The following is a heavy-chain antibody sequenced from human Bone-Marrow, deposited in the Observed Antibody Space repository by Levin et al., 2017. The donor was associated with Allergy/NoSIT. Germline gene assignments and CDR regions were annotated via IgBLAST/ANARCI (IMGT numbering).Heavy chain of an antibody. Sequence: GASVKVSCKVSGYTLTELSMHWVRQAPGKGLEWMGGFDPEDGETIYAQKFQGRVTMTEDTSTDTAYMELSSLRSEDTAVYYCATGGWLRTGGYYYYYGMDGWGQGTTVTVSS. CDR3: ATGGWLRTGGYYYYYGMDG. D-gene: IGHD5-12*01. J-gene: IGHJ6*02. V-gene: IGHV1-24*01. CDR2: FDPEDGET. CDR1: GYTLTELS.